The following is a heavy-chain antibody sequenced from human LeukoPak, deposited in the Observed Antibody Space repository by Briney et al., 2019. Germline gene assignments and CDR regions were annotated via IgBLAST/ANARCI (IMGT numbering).Heavy chain of an antibody. CDR3: VKDNPVLHH. D-gene: IGHD1-14*01. CDR1: GFSFSNYA. Sequence: GGSLRLSCAASGFSFSNYAMHWVRQAPGKGLEWVAVISYDGSNKYYADSVKGRFTISRDNSKNTLYLQMNSLRAEDTAVYYCVKDNPVLHHWGQGTLVTVSS. CDR2: ISYDGSNK. V-gene: IGHV3-30*04. J-gene: IGHJ1*01.